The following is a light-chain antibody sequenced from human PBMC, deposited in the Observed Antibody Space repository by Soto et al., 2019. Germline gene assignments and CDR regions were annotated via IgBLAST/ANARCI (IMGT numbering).Light chain of an antibody. Sequence: QSALTQPASVSGSPGQSITISCTGTSSDVGDYNYVSWYQQHPGKAPKLMIYDVSNRPSGVSNRFSGSKSGNTASPTISGLQAEDEADYYCSSYTRSSALYVVFGGGTKVTVL. CDR3: SSYTRSSALYVV. V-gene: IGLV2-14*01. CDR1: SSDVGDYNY. J-gene: IGLJ2*01. CDR2: DVS.